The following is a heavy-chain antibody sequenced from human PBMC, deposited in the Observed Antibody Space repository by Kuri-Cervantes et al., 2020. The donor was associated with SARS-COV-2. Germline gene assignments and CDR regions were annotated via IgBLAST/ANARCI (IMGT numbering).Heavy chain of an antibody. Sequence: GSLRLSCTVSYASMTSFYWSWIRQSPGRGLEWIGYMYYTGKSNYNPSLESRVSMSIAASESRFFLTLTSVTTADTAIYYCASGNDFSLDYWGQGILVTVSS. CDR2: MYYTGKS. J-gene: IGHJ4*02. D-gene: IGHD4-11*01. CDR1: YASMTSFY. V-gene: IGHV4-59*01. CDR3: ASGNDFSLDY.